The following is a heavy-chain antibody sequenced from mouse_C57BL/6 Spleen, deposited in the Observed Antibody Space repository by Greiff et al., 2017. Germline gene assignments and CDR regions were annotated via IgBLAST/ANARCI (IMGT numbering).Heavy chain of an antibody. CDR1: GFNLTNTY. J-gene: IGHJ2*01. CDR2: IDPANGNT. CDR3: AREGYDGYYGGY. D-gene: IGHD2-3*01. V-gene: IGHV14-3*01. Sequence: VQLKQSVAELVRPGASVQLSCTASGFNLTNTYMHWVKQRPEQGLEWIGRIDPANGNTNYAPKFQGKATITADTSSNTAYLQLSSLTAEDTAIYYCAREGYDGYYGGYWGQGTTRTVSA.